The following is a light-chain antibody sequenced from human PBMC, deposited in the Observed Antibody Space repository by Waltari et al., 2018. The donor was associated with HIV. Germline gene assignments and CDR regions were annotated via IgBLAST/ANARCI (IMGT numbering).Light chain of an antibody. CDR3: CSCTKSDSLV. CDR2: GVG. V-gene: IGLV2-14*03. CDR1: SDDIGFSKF. Sequence: ALIQPASVSGSPGQSITISCTVTSDDIGFSKFVSWYKQHPGKAPQLMIYGVGFRPSGVPSRCSGSRSGNTASLTICGLQAEDEADYYCCSCTKSDSLVFGGGTKLTVL. J-gene: IGLJ2*01.